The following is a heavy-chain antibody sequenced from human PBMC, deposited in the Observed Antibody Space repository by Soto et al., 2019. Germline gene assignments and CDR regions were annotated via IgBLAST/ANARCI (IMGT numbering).Heavy chain of an antibody. V-gene: IGHV4-61*08. Sequence: SETLSLTCTVSGGSISSGGYYWSWIRQHPGKGLEWIGYIYYSGSTNYNPSLKSRVTISVDTSKNQFSLKLSSVTAADTAVYYCARQKTITATWFDPWGQGTLVTVSS. CDR3: ARQKTITATWFDP. CDR2: IYYSGST. J-gene: IGHJ5*02. D-gene: IGHD1-20*01. CDR1: GGSISSGGYY.